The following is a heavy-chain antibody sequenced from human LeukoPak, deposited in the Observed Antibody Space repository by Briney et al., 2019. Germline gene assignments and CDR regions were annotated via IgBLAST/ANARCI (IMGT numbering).Heavy chain of an antibody. Sequence: SETLSLTCTVSGGSISSYYWSWIRQPPGKGLEWIGYIYYSGSTNYNPSLKSRVTISVDTPKNQFSLKLSSVTAADTAVYYCARAVEGVVVVAADAFDIWGQGTMVTVSS. V-gene: IGHV4-59*01. CDR2: IYYSGST. D-gene: IGHD2-15*01. J-gene: IGHJ3*02. CDR1: GGSISSYY. CDR3: ARAVEGVVVVAADAFDI.